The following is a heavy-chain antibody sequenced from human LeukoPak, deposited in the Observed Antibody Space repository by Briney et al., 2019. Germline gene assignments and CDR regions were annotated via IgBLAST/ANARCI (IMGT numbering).Heavy chain of an antibody. V-gene: IGHV1-46*01. CDR3: ARDLAGSGWYWYFDL. CDR2: INPSGGST. D-gene: IGHD6-19*01. Sequence: ASVKVSCKASGYTFTSYYMHWVRQAPGQGLEWMGIINPSGGSTSHAQKFQGRVTVTRDTSTSTVYMELSSLRSEDTAVYYCARDLAGSGWYWYFDLWGRGTLVTVSS. CDR1: GYTFTSYY. J-gene: IGHJ2*01.